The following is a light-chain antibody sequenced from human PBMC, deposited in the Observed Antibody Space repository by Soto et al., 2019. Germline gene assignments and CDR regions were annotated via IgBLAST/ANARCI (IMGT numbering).Light chain of an antibody. Sequence: SYELTQPPSVSVALGQTARITCGGNNIGSKNVHWYQQRPGQAPVLVIYRDKKRPSGIPERFSGSKSENTATLTISRAQAGGEAEYYCQVWDTSSTWNVFGTGTKLTVL. CDR3: QVWDTSSTWNV. CDR1: NIGSKN. CDR2: RDK. J-gene: IGLJ1*01. V-gene: IGLV3-9*01.